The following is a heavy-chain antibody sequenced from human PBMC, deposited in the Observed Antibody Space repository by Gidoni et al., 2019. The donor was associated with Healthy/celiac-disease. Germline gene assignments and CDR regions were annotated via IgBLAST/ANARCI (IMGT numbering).Heavy chain of an antibody. CDR1: GFTFSNAW. V-gene: IGHV3-15*07. Sequence: EVQLVESGGGLVKPGGSLRPSCEASGFTFSNAWRNWVSQAPGKGLEWVGRIKSKTDGGTTDYAAPVKGRFTISRDDSKNTLYLQMNSLKTEDTAVYYCTTEVGSVTLVDYWGQGTLVTVSS. J-gene: IGHJ4*02. D-gene: IGHD4-17*01. CDR3: TTEVGSVTLVDY. CDR2: IKSKTDGGTT.